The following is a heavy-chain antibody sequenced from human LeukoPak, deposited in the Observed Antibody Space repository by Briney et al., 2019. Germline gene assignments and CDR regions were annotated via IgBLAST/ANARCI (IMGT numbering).Heavy chain of an antibody. Sequence: SETLSLTCTVSGGSISSYYWSWIRQPPGKGLEWIGYIYYSGTTNYNRSLKSRVTISVDTSKKQFSLKLTSVTAADTAVYYCARGPGYSGDWGQGTLVTVSS. J-gene: IGHJ4*02. D-gene: IGHD5-12*01. CDR1: GGSISSYY. V-gene: IGHV4-59*01. CDR3: ARGPGYSGD. CDR2: IYYSGTT.